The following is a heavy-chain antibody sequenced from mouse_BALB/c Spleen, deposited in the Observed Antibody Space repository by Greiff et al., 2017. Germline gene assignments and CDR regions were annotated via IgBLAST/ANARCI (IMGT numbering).Heavy chain of an antibody. CDR1: GYTFTDYE. Sequence: VQLQQSGAELVRPGASVTLSCKASGYTFTDYEMHWVKQTPVHGLEWIGAIDPETGGTAYNQKFKGKATLTADKSSSTAYMELRSLTSEDSAVYYCTRREKVDYGGQGTSVTVSS. CDR3: TRREKVDY. J-gene: IGHJ4*01. CDR2: IDPETGGT. V-gene: IGHV1-15*01.